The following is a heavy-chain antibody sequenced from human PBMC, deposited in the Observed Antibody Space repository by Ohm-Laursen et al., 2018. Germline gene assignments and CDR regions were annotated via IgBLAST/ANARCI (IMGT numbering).Heavy chain of an antibody. CDR2: ITWNSGTI. CDR1: GFTFDDYA. V-gene: IGHV3-9*01. J-gene: IGHJ4*02. Sequence: SLRLSCSASGFTFDDYAMHWVRQAPGKGLEWVSGITWNSGTITYADSAKGRFTISRDNAKNSLYLQMNSLRAEDTALYYCAKMVGAWDFFDYWGQGTLVTVSS. D-gene: IGHD1-26*01. CDR3: AKMVGAWDFFDY.